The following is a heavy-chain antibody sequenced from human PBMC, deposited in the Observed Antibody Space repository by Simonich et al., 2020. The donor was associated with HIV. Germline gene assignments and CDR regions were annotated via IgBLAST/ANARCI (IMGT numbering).Heavy chain of an antibody. V-gene: IGHV4-39*01. D-gene: IGHD3-10*01. J-gene: IGHJ3*02. Sequence: QLQLQESGPGLVKPSETLSLTCTVSGGSIGSSSYYWGWLRPPPGKGLEWFGSVYYSSTTSSTHAPKSRVPISVDTSKTQISLKLSSVTAADTAVYYCARPNNGVIIAPDDAFDIWGQGTMVTVSS. CDR2: VYYSSTT. CDR3: ARPNNGVIIAPDDAFDI. CDR1: GGSIGSSSYY.